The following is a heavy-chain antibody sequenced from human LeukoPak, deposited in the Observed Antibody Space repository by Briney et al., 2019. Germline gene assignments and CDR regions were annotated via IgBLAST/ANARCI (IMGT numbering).Heavy chain of an antibody. Sequence: SETLSLTCTVSGGSISSYYWSWIRQPPGKGLEWIGYIYDSGSTKYNPSLKSRVTISVDTSKKQFSLKLSSVTAADTDVYYCARGPLYSSGWPYYFDYWGQGILVTVSS. CDR1: GGSISSYY. CDR2: IYDSGST. V-gene: IGHV4-59*01. J-gene: IGHJ4*02. CDR3: ARGPLYSSGWPYYFDY. D-gene: IGHD6-19*01.